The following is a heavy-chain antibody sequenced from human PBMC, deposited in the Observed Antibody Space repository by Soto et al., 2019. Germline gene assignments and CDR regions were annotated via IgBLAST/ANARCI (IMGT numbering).Heavy chain of an antibody. J-gene: IGHJ4*02. CDR1: GHTFHNYA. CDR3: AKVSRGIGVVPVALN. V-gene: IGHV3-23*01. D-gene: IGHD2-2*01. CDR2: ISGSGGST. Sequence: PGGSLRLSCVGSGHTFHNYAMTWVRQAPGKGLEWVSGISGSGGSTYYADSVRGRFTISRDDSKNTLYLQMNSLRAEDTAVYCCAKVSRGIGVVPVALNWGQGTLVIVSS.